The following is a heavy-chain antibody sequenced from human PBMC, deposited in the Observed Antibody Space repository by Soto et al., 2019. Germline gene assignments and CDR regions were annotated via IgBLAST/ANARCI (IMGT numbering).Heavy chain of an antibody. J-gene: IGHJ4*02. CDR3: ARGEYSGYDFDY. CDR2: IYYSGST. CDR1: GGSISSSSYY. D-gene: IGHD5-12*01. V-gene: IGHV4-39*01. Sequence: ETLSLTCTVSGGSISSSSYYWGWIRQPPGKGLEWIGSIYYSGSTYYNPSLKSRVTISVDTSKNQFSLKLSSVTAADTAVYYCARGEYSGYDFDYWGQGTLVTVSS.